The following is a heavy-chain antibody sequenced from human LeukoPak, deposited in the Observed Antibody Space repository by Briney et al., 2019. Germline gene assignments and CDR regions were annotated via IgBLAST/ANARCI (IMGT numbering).Heavy chain of an antibody. Sequence: SETLSLTCTVSGGSISSYYWSWIRQPPGKGLEWIGYIYYSGSTNYNPSLKSRVTMSVDTSKNQFSLKLGSVTAADTAVYYCARAPYYDFWSGYSDNYFDPWGQGTLVTVSS. V-gene: IGHV4-59*01. J-gene: IGHJ5*02. CDR2: IYYSGST. D-gene: IGHD3-3*01. CDR3: ARAPYYDFWSGYSDNYFDP. CDR1: GGSISSYY.